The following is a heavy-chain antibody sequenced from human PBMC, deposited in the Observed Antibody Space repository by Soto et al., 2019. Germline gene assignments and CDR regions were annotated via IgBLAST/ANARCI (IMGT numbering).Heavy chain of an antibody. Sequence: GGSLRLSCAASGFRFSDYSMNWVRQAPGRGLEWVSAITGSGDDTYYLDSVKGRFTISRDNSKNTLYLQMNSLRAEDTAVYYCVTMVRGARVLDYWGQGTLVTVSS. V-gene: IGHV3-23*01. CDR3: VTMVRGARVLDY. J-gene: IGHJ4*02. CDR2: ITGSGDDT. D-gene: IGHD3-10*01. CDR1: GFRFSDYS.